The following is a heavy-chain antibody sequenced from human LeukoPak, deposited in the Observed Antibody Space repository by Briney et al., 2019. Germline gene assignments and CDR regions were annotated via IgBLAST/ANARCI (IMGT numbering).Heavy chain of an antibody. Sequence: GASVKVSCKASGYTFTGYYMHWVRQAPGQGLEWMGWINPNSGGTNYAQKFQGRVTMTRDTSISTAYMELSRLRSDDTAVYYCARVPVVITSDFDYWGQGTLVTVSS. D-gene: IGHD3-22*01. V-gene: IGHV1-2*02. J-gene: IGHJ4*02. CDR1: GYTFTGYY. CDR3: ARVPVVITSDFDY. CDR2: INPNSGGT.